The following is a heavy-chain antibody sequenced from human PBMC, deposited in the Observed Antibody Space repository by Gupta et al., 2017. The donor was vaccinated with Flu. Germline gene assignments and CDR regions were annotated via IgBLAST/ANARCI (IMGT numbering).Heavy chain of an antibody. D-gene: IGHD2-15*01. CDR3: ARLVRAAEAAGHRAFDI. J-gene: IGHJ3*02. Sequence: YYWGWIRQTTGKGLEGSGRIKKSGSTYYNTYRKRRVTISVETSKNQGSLKRGAVTAAETGVDYCARLVRAAEAAGHRAFDIGGQGTIVTVSS. CDR2: IKKSGST. CDR1: YY. V-gene: IGHV4-39*01.